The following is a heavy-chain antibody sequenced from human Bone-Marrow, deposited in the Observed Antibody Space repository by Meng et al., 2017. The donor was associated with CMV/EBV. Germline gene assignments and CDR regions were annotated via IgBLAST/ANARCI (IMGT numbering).Heavy chain of an antibody. CDR2: ISAYNGNT. CDR3: AREGARFKNWFDP. D-gene: IGHD3-3*01. J-gene: IGHJ5*02. Sequence: ASVKVSCKASGYTFTSYYMHWVRQAPGQGLEWMGWISAYNGNTNYAQKLQGRVTMTTDTSTSTANMELRSLRSDDTAVYYCAREGARFKNWFDPWGQGTLVTVSS. V-gene: IGHV1-18*04. CDR1: GYTFTSYY.